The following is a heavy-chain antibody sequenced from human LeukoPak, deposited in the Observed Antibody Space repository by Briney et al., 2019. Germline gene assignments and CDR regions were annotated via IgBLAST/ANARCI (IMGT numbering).Heavy chain of an antibody. V-gene: IGHV4-4*02. CDR2: IYHSEST. CDR1: GGSISSSYW. J-gene: IGHJ2*01. D-gene: IGHD6-13*01. Sequence: SGTLSLTCAVSGGSISSSYWWSWVRQPPGKGLEWIGEIYHSESTNYSPSLKSRVTISEDTPKHQFSLKLSSVTAADTAVYYCARHSSWPPLGWYFDLWGRGTLVTVSS. CDR3: ARHSSWPPLGWYFDL.